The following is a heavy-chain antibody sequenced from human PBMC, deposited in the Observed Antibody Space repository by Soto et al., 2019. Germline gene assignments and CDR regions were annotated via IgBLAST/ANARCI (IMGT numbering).Heavy chain of an antibody. CDR2: MNPNSGNT. D-gene: IGHD4-17*01. V-gene: IGHV1-8*01. CDR3: ARLYGDPGWSATFDI. CDR1: GYTFTSYD. Sequence: GASVKVSCXASGYTFTSYDIKWVRQATGQGLEWMGWMNPNSGNTGYAQKFQGRVTMTRNTSISTAYMELSSLRSEDTAVYYCARLYGDPGWSATFDIWGQGTMVTVSS. J-gene: IGHJ3*02.